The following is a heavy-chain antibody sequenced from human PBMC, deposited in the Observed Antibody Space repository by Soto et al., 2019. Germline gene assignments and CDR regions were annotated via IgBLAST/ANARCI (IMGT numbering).Heavy chain of an antibody. J-gene: IGHJ3*01. CDR3: AKTYSSGRGAFDV. D-gene: IGHD6-19*01. Sequence: EVQLVESGGGLVQPGGSLRLSCAASGFTFSSYSMNWVRQAPGKGLEWVSYISSGSSTIYYADSGKGRFTISRDNAQNSLYLQMNSLRAEDTAVYYCAKTYSSGRGAFDVWGQGTMVTVSS. CDR2: ISSGSSTI. V-gene: IGHV3-48*01. CDR1: GFTFSSYS.